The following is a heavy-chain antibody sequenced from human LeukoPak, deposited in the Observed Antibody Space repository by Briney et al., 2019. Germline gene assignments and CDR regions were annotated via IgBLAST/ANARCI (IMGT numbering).Heavy chain of an antibody. CDR2: ISYDGSNK. Sequence: GGSLRLSCAASGFTLSGPAMHWVRQAPGKGLEWVAVISYDGSNKYYTDSVKGRFTISRDNSKNTLYLQMNSLRAEDTAVYYCAKDFGSSQNYWGQGTLVTVSS. CDR1: GFTLSGPA. D-gene: IGHD6-13*01. J-gene: IGHJ4*02. V-gene: IGHV3-30*04. CDR3: AKDFGSSQNY.